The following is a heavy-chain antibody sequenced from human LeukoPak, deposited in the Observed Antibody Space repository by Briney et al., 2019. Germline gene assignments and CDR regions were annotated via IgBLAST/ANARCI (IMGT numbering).Heavy chain of an antibody. D-gene: IGHD6-13*01. CDR3: ARLSRMYSSSWTPLGYYYYYMDV. Sequence: SETLSLTCSVSGYSISSGYYWGWIRQPPGKGLEWIGSIYHSGSTYYNPSLKSRVTISVDTSKNQFSLKLSSVTAADTAVYYCARLSRMYSSSWTPLGYYYYYMDVWGKGTTVTISS. CDR1: GYSISSGYY. CDR2: IYHSGST. J-gene: IGHJ6*03. V-gene: IGHV4-38-2*02.